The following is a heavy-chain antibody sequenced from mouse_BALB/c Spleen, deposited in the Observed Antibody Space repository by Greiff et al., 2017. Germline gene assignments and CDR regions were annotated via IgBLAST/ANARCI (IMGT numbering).Heavy chain of an antibody. CDR1: GFSLTGYG. CDR3: ARAGNYVPYAMDY. D-gene: IGHD2-1*01. V-gene: IGHV2-6-7*01. Sequence: ESGPGLVAPSQSLSITCTVSGFSLTGYGVNWVRQPPGKGLEWLGMIWGDGSTDYNSALKSRLSISKDNSKSQVFLKMNSLQTDDTARYYCARAGNYVPYAMDYWGQGTSVTVSS. CDR2: IWGDGST. J-gene: IGHJ4*01.